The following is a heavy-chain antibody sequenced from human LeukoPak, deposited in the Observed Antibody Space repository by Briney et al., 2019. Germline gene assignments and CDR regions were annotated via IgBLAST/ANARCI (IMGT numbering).Heavy chain of an antibody. CDR1: GFTFSSYG. V-gene: IGHV3-23*01. CDR2: ISGSGGST. D-gene: IGHD5-24*01. Sequence: PGGSLRLSCEASGFTFSSYGMSWVRQAPGKGLEWVSAISGSGGSTYYADSVKGRFTISRDNSKNTLYLQMNSLRAEDTAVYYCATQVEMATIRDYFDYWGQGTLVTVSS. J-gene: IGHJ4*02. CDR3: ATQVEMATIRDYFDY.